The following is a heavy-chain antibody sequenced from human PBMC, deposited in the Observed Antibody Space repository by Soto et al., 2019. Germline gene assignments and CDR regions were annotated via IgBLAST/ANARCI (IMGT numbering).Heavy chain of an antibody. CDR2: ISYDGTNQ. CDR3: TNPYCSSASCLEPFYYFGMDV. CDR1: GFTLRSYG. J-gene: IGHJ6*01. D-gene: IGHD2-2*01. V-gene: IGHV3-30*18. Sequence: QVQLVESGGGVVQPGRSLRLSCAVSGFTLRSYGMHWVRQAPGKGLEWVAVISYDGTNQHYGDSVRGRFTISRDNSRNTLYLQMNSLRSEDTAVYYCTNPYCSSASCLEPFYYFGMDVWGQGTRVTVSS.